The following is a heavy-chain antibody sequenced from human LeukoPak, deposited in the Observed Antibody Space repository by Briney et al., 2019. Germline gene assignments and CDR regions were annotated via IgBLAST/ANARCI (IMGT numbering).Heavy chain of an antibody. D-gene: IGHD6-13*01. CDR1: GGSISSYY. Sequence: SETLSLTCTVSGGSISSYYWSWIRQPPGKGLEWIGHIYYSGSTNYNPSLKSRVTISVDTSKNQFSLKLSSVTAADTAVYYCARVRGSTSWHYFDYWGQGTLVTVSS. CDR2: IYYSGST. V-gene: IGHV4-59*01. CDR3: ARVRGSTSWHYFDY. J-gene: IGHJ4*02.